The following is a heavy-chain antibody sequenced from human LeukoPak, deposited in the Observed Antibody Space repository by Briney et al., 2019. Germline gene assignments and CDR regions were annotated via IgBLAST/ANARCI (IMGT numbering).Heavy chain of an antibody. CDR2: IWYDGSNK. CDR1: GFTFSSYG. Sequence: AGGSLRLSCAASGFTFSSYGMHWVHQAPGKGLEWVAVIWYDGSNKYYADSVKGRFTISRDNSKNTLYLQMNSLRAEDTAVYYCARDLPRYCSSTSCHDAFDIWGQGTMVTVSS. V-gene: IGHV3-33*01. J-gene: IGHJ3*02. CDR3: ARDLPRYCSSTSCHDAFDI. D-gene: IGHD2-2*01.